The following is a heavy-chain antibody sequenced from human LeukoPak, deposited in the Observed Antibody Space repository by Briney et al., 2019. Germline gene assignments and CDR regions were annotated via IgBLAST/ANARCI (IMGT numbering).Heavy chain of an antibody. Sequence: KPGGSLRLSCAASGFTFSSYSMNWVRQAPGKGLEWVSSISSSSSYIYYADSVKGRFTISRDNAKNSLYLQMNSLRAEDTAAYYCARESSNIVVVTAISYYFDYWGQGTLVTVSS. V-gene: IGHV3-21*01. J-gene: IGHJ4*02. CDR2: ISSSSSYI. CDR3: ARESSNIVVVTAISYYFDY. D-gene: IGHD2-21*02. CDR1: GFTFSSYS.